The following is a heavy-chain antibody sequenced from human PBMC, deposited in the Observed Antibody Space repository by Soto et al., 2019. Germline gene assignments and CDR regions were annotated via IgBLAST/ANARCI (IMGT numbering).Heavy chain of an antibody. CDR1: ECSCANYW. CDR2: IYPGDSDT. V-gene: IGHV5-51*01. Sequence: GESLKISRSGSECSCANYWSGWVRQMQGKGLEWMGIIYPGDSDTRYSPSFQGQVTISADKSISTAYLQWSSLKASDTAMYYCARQPDTYYYGSGSYYRGYYYGMDVWGQGTTVTVSS. J-gene: IGHJ6*02. CDR3: ARQPDTYYYGSGSYYRGYYYGMDV. D-gene: IGHD3-10*01.